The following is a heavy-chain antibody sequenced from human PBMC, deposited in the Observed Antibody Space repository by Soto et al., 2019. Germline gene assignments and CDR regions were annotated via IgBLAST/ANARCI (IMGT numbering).Heavy chain of an antibody. J-gene: IGHJ6*02. CDR2: IDPSDSYT. V-gene: IGHV5-10-1*01. CDR1: GYSFTSYW. Sequence: PGESLKISCKGSGYSFTSYWISWVRQMPGKGLEWMGRIDPSDSYTNYSPSFQGHVTISADKSISTAYLQWSSLKASDTAMYYCARRPGGITGNCYGMDVWGQGTTVTVSS. D-gene: IGHD1-20*01. CDR3: ARRPGGITGNCYGMDV.